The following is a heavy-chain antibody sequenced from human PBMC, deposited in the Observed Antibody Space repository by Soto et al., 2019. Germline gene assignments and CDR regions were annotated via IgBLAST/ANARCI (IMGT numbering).Heavy chain of an antibody. CDR3: ARSLWFGELH. CDR1: GFSLSTTGVG. CDR2: IYWDNDK. J-gene: IGHJ4*02. V-gene: IGHV2-5*02. Sequence: QITLKESGPTLVKPTQTLTLTCSFSGFSLSTTGVGVGWIRQSPGKALEWLAIIYWDNDKRYSRSLKSRVTITKDTSKNQVVLTVTNMDPVDTGTYYCARSLWFGELHWGQGALVTVSS. D-gene: IGHD3-10*01.